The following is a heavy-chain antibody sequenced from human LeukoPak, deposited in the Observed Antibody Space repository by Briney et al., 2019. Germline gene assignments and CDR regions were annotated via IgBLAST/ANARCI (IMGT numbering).Heavy chain of an antibody. D-gene: IGHD6-13*01. V-gene: IGHV3-23*01. Sequence: GGSLRLSCAASGFTFSSYAMSWVRQAPGKGLEWVSAISGSGGSTYYADSVKGRFTISRDNSKNTLYLQMNSLRAEDTAVYYCAKDLFLGSSSWRRYFDYWGQGTLVTVSS. J-gene: IGHJ4*02. CDR1: GFTFSSYA. CDR3: AKDLFLGSSSWRRYFDY. CDR2: ISGSGGST.